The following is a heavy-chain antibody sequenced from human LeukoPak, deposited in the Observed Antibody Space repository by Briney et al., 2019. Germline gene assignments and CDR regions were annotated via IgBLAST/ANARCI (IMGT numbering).Heavy chain of an antibody. V-gene: IGHV3-66*01. Sequence: GGSLRLFCAASGFTVSSKYMAWVRQAPGKGLEWVSFINSGGTTNYADSVKGRFTISRDYSKNTLNLQMSSLRVEDTAVYYCATIVSDSSGWYHFDHWGQGALVTVSS. CDR2: INSGGTT. J-gene: IGHJ4*02. D-gene: IGHD6-19*01. CDR1: GFTVSSKY. CDR3: ATIVSDSSGWYHFDH.